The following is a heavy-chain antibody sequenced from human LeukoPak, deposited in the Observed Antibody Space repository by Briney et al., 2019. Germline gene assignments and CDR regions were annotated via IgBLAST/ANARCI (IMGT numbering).Heavy chain of an antibody. J-gene: IGHJ4*02. CDR3: AREMNGWYFDY. V-gene: IGHV4-59*01. D-gene: IGHD6-19*01. CDR1: GDSISNYY. Sequence: PSETLSLTCTVSGDSISNYYWSWIRQPPGKGLEWIGYIYQSGSTNSNTNYNPSLKSRVTISVDTSRKQFSLRPSSVTAADTALYYCAREMNGWYFDYWGQGTLVTVSS. CDR2: IYQSGSTNSNT.